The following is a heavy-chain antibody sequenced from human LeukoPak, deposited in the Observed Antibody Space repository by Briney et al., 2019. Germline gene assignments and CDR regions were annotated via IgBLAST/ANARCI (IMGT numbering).Heavy chain of an antibody. CDR2: IYYSGST. V-gene: IGHV4-59*01. CDR1: GGSISSYY. Sequence: SETLSLTCTVSGGSISSYYWSWIRQPPGKGLEWIGYIYYSGSTNYNPSLKSRVTISVKTSKNQFSLKLSSVTAADTAVYYCARCLYYYGSGPLWYFDLWGRGTLVTVSS. D-gene: IGHD3-10*01. J-gene: IGHJ2*01. CDR3: ARCLYYYGSGPLWYFDL.